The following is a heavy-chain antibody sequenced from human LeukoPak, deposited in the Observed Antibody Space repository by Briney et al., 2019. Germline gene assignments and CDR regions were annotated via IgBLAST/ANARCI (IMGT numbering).Heavy chain of an antibody. V-gene: IGHV4-39*01. J-gene: IGHJ4*02. CDR1: GVSISSSSYY. CDR3: ARGRAKYYYDSSGSYYFDY. D-gene: IGHD3-22*01. CDR2: IYYSGST. Sequence: PSETLSLTCTVSGVSISSSSYYWGWIRQPPGKGLEWIGSIYYSGSTYYNPSLKSRVTISVDTYKNQFSLKLSSVTAADTAVYYCARGRAKYYYDSSGSYYFDYWGQGTLVTVYS.